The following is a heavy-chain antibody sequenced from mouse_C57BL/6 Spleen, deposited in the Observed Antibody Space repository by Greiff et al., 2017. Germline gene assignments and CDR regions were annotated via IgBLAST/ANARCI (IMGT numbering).Heavy chain of an antibody. D-gene: IGHD2-2*01. CDR3: ASQIYYGYDVGYYFDY. CDR2: IHPNSGST. V-gene: IGHV1-64*01. J-gene: IGHJ2*01. CDR1: GYTFTSYW. Sequence: QVQLQQPGAELVKPGASVKLSCKASGYTFTSYWMHWVKQRPGQGLEWIGMIHPNSGSTNYNEKFKSKATLTVDKSSSTAYMQLSSLTSEDSAFYYCASQIYYGYDVGYYFDYWGQGTTLTVSS.